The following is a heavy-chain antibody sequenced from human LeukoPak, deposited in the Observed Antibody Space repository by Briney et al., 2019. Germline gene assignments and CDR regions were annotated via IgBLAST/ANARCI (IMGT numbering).Heavy chain of an antibody. J-gene: IGHJ4*02. V-gene: IGHV3-21*01. CDR1: GFTFSSYS. D-gene: IGHD2-15*01. CDR3: ARVRCSGGSCYRGDY. CDR2: ISSSSSYI. Sequence: GGSLRLSCAASGFTFSSYSMNWVRQAPGKGLEWVSSISSSSSYIYYADSVKGRFTISRDNAKNSLYLQMNSLRVEDTAVSYCARVRCSGGSCYRGDYWGQGTLVTVSS.